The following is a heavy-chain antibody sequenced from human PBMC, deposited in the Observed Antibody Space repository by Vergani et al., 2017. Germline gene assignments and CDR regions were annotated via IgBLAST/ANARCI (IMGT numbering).Heavy chain of an antibody. V-gene: IGHV3-49*04. CDR1: GFSFGYYA. J-gene: IGHJ4*02. Sequence: EVQLVESGGGLVPPGRSLRLSCAASGFSFGYYAMPWVRQAPGKGVEWVAFIRNKAYGGTKEYAASVKGRFTISRDDSKRLAYLQLSGLKTEDTAVYFCSRGRGYSFGYSDYWGQGTLVTGFS. D-gene: IGHD5-18*01. CDR3: SRGRGYSFGYSDY. CDR2: IRNKAYGGTK.